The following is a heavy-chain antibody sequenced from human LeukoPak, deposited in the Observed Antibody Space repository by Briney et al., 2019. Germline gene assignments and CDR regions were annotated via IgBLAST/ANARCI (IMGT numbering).Heavy chain of an antibody. V-gene: IGHV1-2*02. D-gene: IGHD1-1*01. CDR3: ARAVGGSGGTGTTKGMDV. CDR1: GYTFTGYY. J-gene: IGHJ6*01. Sequence: GASVKVSCKCSGYTFTGYYMHWVRQAPGQGLEWMGWINLNSGGTNYAQKFQGRVSMTRDTSISTAYMELSRLRSGDTAVYYCARAVGGSGGTGTTKGMDVWGQRTTVTVSS. CDR2: INLNSGGT.